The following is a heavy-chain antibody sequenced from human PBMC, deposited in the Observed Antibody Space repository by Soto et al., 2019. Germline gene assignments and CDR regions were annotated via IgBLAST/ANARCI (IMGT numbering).Heavy chain of an antibody. CDR3: ARDSGATRNFDY. J-gene: IGHJ4*02. CDR1: GFTFSSYA. Sequence: GGSLRLSCAASGFTFSSYAMHWVRQAPGKGLEWVAVISYDGSNKYYADSVKGRFTISRDNSKNTLYLQMNSLRAEDTAVYYCARDSGATRNFDYWGQGT. D-gene: IGHD1-1*01. V-gene: IGHV3-30-3*01. CDR2: ISYDGSNK.